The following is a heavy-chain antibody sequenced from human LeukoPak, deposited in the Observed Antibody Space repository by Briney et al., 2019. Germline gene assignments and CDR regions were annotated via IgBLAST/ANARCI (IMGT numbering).Heavy chain of an antibody. CDR1: GFTFSDYY. V-gene: IGHV3-11*03. Sequence: PGGSLRLSCAASGFTFSDYYMSWIRQAPGKGLEWVSYISSSSSYTNYADSVKGRFTISRDNAKNSLYLQMNSLRAEDTAVYFFLKAEGGIRYFDWYNWFDPWGQGTLVTVSS. CDR3: LKAEGGIRYFDWYNWFDP. CDR2: ISSSSSYT. D-gene: IGHD3-9*01. J-gene: IGHJ5*02.